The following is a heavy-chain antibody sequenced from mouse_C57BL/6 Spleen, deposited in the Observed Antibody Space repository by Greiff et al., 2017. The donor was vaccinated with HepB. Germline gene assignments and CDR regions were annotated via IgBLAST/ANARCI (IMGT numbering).Heavy chain of an antibody. Sequence: VQLQQSGPELVKPGASVKISCKASGYSFTGYYMNWVKQSPEKSLEWIGEINPSTGGTTYNQKFKAKATLTVDKSSSTAYMQLKSLTSEDSAVYYCAREEDGYYERFAYWGQGTLVTVSA. CDR1: GYSFTGYY. D-gene: IGHD2-3*01. J-gene: IGHJ3*01. CDR2: INPSTGGT. CDR3: AREEDGYYERFAY. V-gene: IGHV1-42*01.